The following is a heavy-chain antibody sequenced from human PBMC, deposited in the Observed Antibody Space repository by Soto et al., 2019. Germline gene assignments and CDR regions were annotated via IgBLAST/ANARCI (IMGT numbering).Heavy chain of an antibody. Sequence: SETLSLTCTVAGGSINNNNYFWAWVRQPPGKGLEWIGSVEYSGGTYYNPSLKSRVSISVDTSKNQFSLRLRSVTAADTAVYYCARVLAGATSHSDPDYWGQGTLVTVSS. CDR2: VEYSGGT. CDR1: GGSINNNNYF. V-gene: IGHV4-39*01. CDR3: ARVLAGATSHSDPDY. D-gene: IGHD1-26*01. J-gene: IGHJ4*02.